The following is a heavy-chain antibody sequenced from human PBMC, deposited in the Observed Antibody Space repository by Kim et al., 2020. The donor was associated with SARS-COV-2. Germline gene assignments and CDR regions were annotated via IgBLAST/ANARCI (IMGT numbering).Heavy chain of an antibody. J-gene: IGHJ4*02. CDR1: GGSIRSGGKF. Sequence: SETLSHTCSVSGGSIRSGGKFWTWIRQHPAKGLEWIGYISYSGNSHYSPSLRSRVSISLQTSENQFSLELTSLTAADTAVYYCARGQPLDYWGQGILVTV. D-gene: IGHD2-2*01. CDR2: ISYSGNS. V-gene: IGHV4-31*03. CDR3: ARGQPLDY.